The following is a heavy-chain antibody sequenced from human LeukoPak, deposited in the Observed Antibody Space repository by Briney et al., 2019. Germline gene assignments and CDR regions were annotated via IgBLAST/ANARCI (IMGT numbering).Heavy chain of an antibody. CDR1: GGSISSGSYY. CDR2: IYTSGST. CDR3: ARHGIQLWSIDY. J-gene: IGHJ4*02. Sequence: SQTLSLTCTVSGGSISSGSYYWSWIRQPAGKGLEWIGRIYTSGSTNYNPSLKSRVSTSVDTSKNQFSLKLSSVTAADTAVYYCARHGIQLWSIDYWGQGTLVTVSS. V-gene: IGHV4-61*02. D-gene: IGHD5-18*01.